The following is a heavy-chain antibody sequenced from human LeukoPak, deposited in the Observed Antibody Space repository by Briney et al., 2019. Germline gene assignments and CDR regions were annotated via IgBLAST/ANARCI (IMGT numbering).Heavy chain of an antibody. D-gene: IGHD3-16*01. CDR3: ARVFYGGGDYFDH. CDR1: GYRLADYW. CDR2: IYPGDSDT. Sequence: GESLKISCQVSGYRLADYWLAWVRQIPGKGLEWMGIIYPGDSDTRYSPSFQGQVTISTDNSINTAYLQWNSLKASDTAMYYCARVFYGGGDYFDHWGPGTLVTVSS. J-gene: IGHJ4*02. V-gene: IGHV5-51*01.